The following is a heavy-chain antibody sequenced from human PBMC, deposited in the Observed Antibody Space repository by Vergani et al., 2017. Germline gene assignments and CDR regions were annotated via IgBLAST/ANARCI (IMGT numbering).Heavy chain of an antibody. CDR2: ISASGGSP. D-gene: IGHD3-16*02. J-gene: IGHJ4*02. CDR1: GFTFSSYA. Sequence: EVQLLESGGGLVQPGGSLRLSCAASGFTFSSYAMSWVRQAPGKGLEWVSAISASGGSPNYADSVKGRFTISRDNSKNTLSLQMNSLRAEDTALYFCAKDRYSIYWLGSWDYWGQGTLVTVSS. V-gene: IGHV3-23*01. CDR3: AKDRYSIYWLGSWDY.